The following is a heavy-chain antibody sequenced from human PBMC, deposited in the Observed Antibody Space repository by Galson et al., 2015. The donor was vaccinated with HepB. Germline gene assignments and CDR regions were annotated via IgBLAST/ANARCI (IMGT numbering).Heavy chain of an antibody. CDR2: ISSGSSYI. V-gene: IGHV3-21*01. D-gene: IGHD2-2*01. J-gene: IGHJ6*03. CDR1: GFTFSSYS. Sequence: SLRLSCAASGFTFSSYSMNWVRQAPGKGLEWVPFISSGSSYIYYVDTVKRRFTISRDNAKNSLYLQMNSLRAEDTAVYYCARDPAQCCSRTGGDYYYYMGVWGKGTTVTVSS. CDR3: ARDPAQCCSRTGGDYYYYMGV.